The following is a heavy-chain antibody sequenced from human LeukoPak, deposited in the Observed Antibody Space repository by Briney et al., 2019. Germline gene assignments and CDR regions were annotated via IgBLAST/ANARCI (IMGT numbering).Heavy chain of an antibody. Sequence: SVKVSCKASGGTFSSYAISWVRQAPGQGLEWMGGIIPIFGTANYAQKFQGGVTITTDESTSTAYMELSSLRSEDTAVYYCARVPMVRGVIRPNWFDPWGQGTLVTVSS. CDR1: GGTFSSYA. J-gene: IGHJ5*02. V-gene: IGHV1-69*05. CDR3: ARVPMVRGVIRPNWFDP. CDR2: IIPIFGTA. D-gene: IGHD3-10*01.